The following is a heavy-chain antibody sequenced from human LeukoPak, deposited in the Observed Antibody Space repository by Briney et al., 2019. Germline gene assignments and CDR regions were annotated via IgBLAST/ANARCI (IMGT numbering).Heavy chain of an antibody. CDR2: ISYDGSNK. J-gene: IGHJ4*02. D-gene: IGHD3-22*01. Sequence: GRSLRLSCAASGFTSSSYAMHWGREAPGKGLEWVAVISYDGSNKYYADSVKGRFTISRDNSKNTLYLQMNSLRAEDTAVYYCARGRSGYYYPNWGQGTLVTVSS. CDR3: ARGRSGYYYPN. CDR1: GFTSSSYA. V-gene: IGHV3-30-3*01.